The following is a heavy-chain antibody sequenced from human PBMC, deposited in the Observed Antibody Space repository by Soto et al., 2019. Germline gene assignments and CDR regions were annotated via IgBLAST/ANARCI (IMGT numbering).Heavy chain of an antibody. D-gene: IGHD3-10*01. Sequence: QLLQSGGGLVQPGGSLTLSCAASGFTFGTTDMSWVRQAPGEGLEWVSTIDGSGGITYYADSVKGRFTISRDNSRNTVYRQMNSLRGDDTALYYGVKNSGWFNTWGQGALVTVSS. CDR1: GFTFGTTD. CDR2: IDGSGGIT. CDR3: VKNSGWFNT. V-gene: IGHV3-23*01. J-gene: IGHJ5*02.